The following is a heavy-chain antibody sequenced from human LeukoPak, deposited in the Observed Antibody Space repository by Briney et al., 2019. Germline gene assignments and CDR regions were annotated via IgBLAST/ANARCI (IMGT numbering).Heavy chain of an antibody. CDR2: ISGSGGST. CDR3: AKQWLVPDYFDS. CDR1: GFTFSSYG. Sequence: PGGSLRLSCAASGFTFSSYGMSWVRQAPGKGLEWVSAISGSGGSTYYADSVKGRFTISRDNTKNTLHLQMNSLRDEDTAVYYCAKQWLVPDYFDSWGQGTLVTVSS. V-gene: IGHV3-23*01. D-gene: IGHD6-19*01. J-gene: IGHJ4*02.